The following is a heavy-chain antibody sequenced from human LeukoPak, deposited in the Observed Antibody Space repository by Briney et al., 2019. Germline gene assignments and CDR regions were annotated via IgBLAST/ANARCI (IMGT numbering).Heavy chain of an antibody. CDR1: GGTFSSYA. CDR2: IIPILGIA. Sequence: ASVKVSCKASGGTFSSYAISWVRQAPGQGLEWMGRIIPILGIANYARKFQGRVTITADKSTSTAYMELSSLRSEDTAVYYCARNVPGYSGYDLWWFDPWGQGTLVTVSS. D-gene: IGHD5-12*01. J-gene: IGHJ5*02. CDR3: ARNVPGYSGYDLWWFDP. V-gene: IGHV1-69*04.